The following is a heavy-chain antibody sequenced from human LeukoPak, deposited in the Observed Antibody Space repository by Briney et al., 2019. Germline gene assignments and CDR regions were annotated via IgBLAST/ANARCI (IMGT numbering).Heavy chain of an antibody. D-gene: IGHD5-12*01. J-gene: IGHJ2*01. V-gene: IGHV4-59*01. CDR1: GGSINDYY. CDR2: IYYSGTT. Sequence: SETLSLTCTVSGGSINDYYWSWIRQPPGEGLEWIGNIYYSGTTSYNPSLESRVIISVDTSKNRFSLKLNSVTAADTAVYYCARDFLPPHYTATIRPDWYFDLWGRGTLVTVSS. CDR3: ARDFLPPHYTATIRPDWYFDL.